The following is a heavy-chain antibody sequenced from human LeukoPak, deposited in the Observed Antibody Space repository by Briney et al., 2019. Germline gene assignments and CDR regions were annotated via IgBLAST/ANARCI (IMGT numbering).Heavy chain of an antibody. J-gene: IGHJ4*02. CDR2: ISSSSSYI. Sequence: GGSLRLSCAASGFTFSSYAMSWVRQAPGKGLEWVSSISSSSSYIYYADSVKGRFTISRDNAKNSLYLQMNSLRAEDTAVYYCARARPARVVWGQGTLVTVSS. V-gene: IGHV3-21*01. CDR1: GFTFSSYA. CDR3: ARARPARVV. D-gene: IGHD2-2*01.